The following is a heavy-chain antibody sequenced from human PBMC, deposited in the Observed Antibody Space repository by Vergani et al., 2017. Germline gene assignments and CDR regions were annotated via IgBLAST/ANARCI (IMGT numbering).Heavy chain of an antibody. CDR3: ASLTYYDFWSGHYFDY. Sequence: QVQLQESGPGLVKPSETLSLTCTVSGGSISSYYWSWIRQPPGKGLEWIGYIYYSGSTNYNPSLKSRVTISVDTSKNQFSLKLSSVTAADTAVYYCASLTYYDFWSGHYFDYWGQGTLVTVPA. CDR1: GGSISSYY. V-gene: IGHV4-59*01. D-gene: IGHD3-3*01. J-gene: IGHJ4*02. CDR2: IYYSGST.